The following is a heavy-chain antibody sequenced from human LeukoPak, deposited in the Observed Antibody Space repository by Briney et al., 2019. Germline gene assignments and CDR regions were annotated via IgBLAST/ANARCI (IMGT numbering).Heavy chain of an antibody. Sequence: PSETLSLTCTVSGGSISSSSYYWGWIRQPPGKGLEWIGSIYYSGSTYYNPSLKSRVTISVDTSKNQFSLKLSSVTAADTAVYYCARHKQQLIPFDYWGQGTLVTVSS. CDR3: ARHKQQLIPFDY. CDR1: GGSISSSSYY. J-gene: IGHJ4*02. CDR2: IYYSGST. D-gene: IGHD6-13*01. V-gene: IGHV4-39*01.